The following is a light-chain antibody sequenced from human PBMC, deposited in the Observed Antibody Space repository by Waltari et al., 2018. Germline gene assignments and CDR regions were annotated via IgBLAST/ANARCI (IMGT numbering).Light chain of an antibody. CDR3: SSYTSRGTLV. J-gene: IGLJ2*01. CDR2: EVY. CDR1: SSDVGGYNF. Sequence: QSALTQPASVSGSPGQSITISCTGTSSDVGGYNFVSWYQQDPGKAPTLSIYEVYNRPSGVSNRFSGSKSGNRASLTISGLQTEDEADYYCSSYTSRGTLVFGGGTKLTVL. V-gene: IGLV2-14*01.